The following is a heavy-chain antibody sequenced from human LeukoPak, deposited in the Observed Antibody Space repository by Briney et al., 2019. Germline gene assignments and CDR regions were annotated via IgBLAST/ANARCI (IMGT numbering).Heavy chain of an antibody. V-gene: IGHV4-34*01. CDR2: INHSGST. CDR1: GGSFSGYY. Sequence: SETLSLTCAVYGGSFSGYYWSWIRQPPGKGLEWIGEINHSGSTNYNPSLKSRVSISVDTSKNQFSLKLSSVTAADTAVYYCARLSLTIVVVPAANADNWFDPWGQGTLVTVSS. J-gene: IGHJ5*02. CDR3: ARLSLTIVVVPAANADNWFDP. D-gene: IGHD2-2*01.